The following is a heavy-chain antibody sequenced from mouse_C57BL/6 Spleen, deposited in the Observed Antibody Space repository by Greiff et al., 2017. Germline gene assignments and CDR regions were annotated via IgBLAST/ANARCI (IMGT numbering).Heavy chain of an antibody. CDR1: GFSFNTYA. Sequence: EVQRVESGGGLVQPKGSLKLSCAASGFSFNTYAMNWVRQAPGKGLEWVARIRSKSNNYATYYADSVKDRFTISRDDSESMLYLQMNNLKTEDTAMYYCVRSYSSMDYWGQGTSVTVSS. V-gene: IGHV10-1*01. CDR3: VRSYSSMDY. J-gene: IGHJ4*01. CDR2: IRSKSNNYAT. D-gene: IGHD2-10*01.